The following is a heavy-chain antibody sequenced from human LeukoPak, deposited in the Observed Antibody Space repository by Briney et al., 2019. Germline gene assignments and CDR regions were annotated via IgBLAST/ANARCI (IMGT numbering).Heavy chain of an antibody. CDR1: GGSIRNYY. CDR3: ATQGSGYGSLKYIEY. D-gene: IGHD5-12*01. J-gene: IGHJ4*02. V-gene: IGHV4-38-2*02. Sequence: SETLSLTCTVSGGSIRNYYWGWIRQPPGKGLEWIGSIFHSGSTYYNPSLKSRVTISVDTSKNQFSLKLSSVTAADTAVYYCATQGSGYGSLKYIEYWGQGTLVTVSS. CDR2: IFHSGST.